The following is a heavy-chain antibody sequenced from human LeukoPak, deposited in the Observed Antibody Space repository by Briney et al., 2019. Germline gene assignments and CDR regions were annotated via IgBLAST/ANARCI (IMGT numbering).Heavy chain of an antibody. CDR2: ISAYNGNT. Sequence: EASVKVSCTASGYTFTSYGISWVRQAPGQGLEWMGWISAYNGNTNYAQKLQGRVTMTTDTSTSTAYMELRSLRSDDTAVYYCARAVYCSGGSCYSGGYYYYGMDVWGQGTTVTVSS. CDR3: ARAVYCSGGSCYSGGYYYYGMDV. V-gene: IGHV1-18*01. D-gene: IGHD2-15*01. CDR1: GYTFTSYG. J-gene: IGHJ6*02.